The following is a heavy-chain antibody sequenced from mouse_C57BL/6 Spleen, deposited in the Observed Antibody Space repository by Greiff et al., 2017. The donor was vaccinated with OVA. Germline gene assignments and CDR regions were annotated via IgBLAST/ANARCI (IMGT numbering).Heavy chain of an antibody. CDR1: GYSFTGYN. CDR3: ARRVTTAWYFDV. V-gene: IGHV1-39*01. CDR2: IIPNYGTT. D-gene: IGHD1-2*01. Sequence: EVQLQQSGPELVKPGASVKISCKASGYSFTGYNMNWVKQSHGKSLEWIGVIIPNYGTTSYNQKFKGKATLTVDQSSSTAYMQLNRLTSEDSAVYYCARRVTTAWYFDVWGTGTTVTVSS. J-gene: IGHJ1*03.